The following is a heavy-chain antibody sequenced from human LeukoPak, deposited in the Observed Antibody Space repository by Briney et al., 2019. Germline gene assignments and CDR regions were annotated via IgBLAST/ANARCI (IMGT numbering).Heavy chain of an antibody. CDR2: ISGSGAST. J-gene: IGHJ4*02. Sequence: GGSLRLSCAASGFTFSSYAMTWVRQAPGKGLEWVSAISGSGASTYYADSVKGRSTISRDNSKNTLYLQMNNLKAEDTAVYYCAKDSDHGGSGWYWGYYFDCWGQGALVTVSS. CDR3: AKDSDHGGSGWYWGYYFDC. CDR1: GFTFSSYA. V-gene: IGHV3-23*01. D-gene: IGHD6-19*01.